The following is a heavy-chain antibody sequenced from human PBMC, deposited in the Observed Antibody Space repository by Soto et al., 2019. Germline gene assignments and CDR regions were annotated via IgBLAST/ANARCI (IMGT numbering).Heavy chain of an antibody. V-gene: IGHV1-46*01. CDR1: GYTFTSYH. D-gene: IGHD3-16*01. CDR3: ARGGGYYGTDV. J-gene: IGHJ6*02. Sequence: QVQLVQSGAEVKKPGASVKVSCKASGYTFTSYHVHWVRQAPGQGLEWRGIINPSGGSTSYAQKFQGRVTMTRDTSTSTVYMELSSLRSEDTAVYYCARGGGYYGTDVWGQGTTVTVSS. CDR2: INPSGGST.